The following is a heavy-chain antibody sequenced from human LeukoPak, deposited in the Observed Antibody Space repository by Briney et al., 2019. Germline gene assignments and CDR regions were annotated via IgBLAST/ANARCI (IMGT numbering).Heavy chain of an antibody. J-gene: IGHJ4*02. D-gene: IGHD2-15*01. CDR3: ARRVEGGNGDFDY. Sequence: PSETLSLTCTVSGGSISSYFWSWIRQPPGKGLEWIGFIYYSGSTYYNPSLKSRITISVDTSKNQFSLKLSSVIAADTAVYYCARRVEGGNGDFDYWGQGTLVTVSS. CDR1: GGSISSYF. V-gene: IGHV4-59*04. CDR2: IYYSGST.